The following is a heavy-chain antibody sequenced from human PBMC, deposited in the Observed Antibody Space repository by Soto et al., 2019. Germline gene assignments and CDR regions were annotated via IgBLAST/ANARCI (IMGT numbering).Heavy chain of an antibody. CDR3: ARGMAVAGHYFDS. J-gene: IGHJ4*02. CDR1: GGSFSDYY. D-gene: IGHD6-19*01. V-gene: IGHV4-34*02. CDR2: ITHTGST. Sequence: QVQLQQWGAGLLKPSETLSLTCAVYGGSFSDYYWTWIRQPPGKGLEWIGEITHTGSTNYNPSLKSRVTISVDTSKNQCSLKLNSLAAADTAVYYCARGMAVAGHYFDSWGRGTLGTVSS.